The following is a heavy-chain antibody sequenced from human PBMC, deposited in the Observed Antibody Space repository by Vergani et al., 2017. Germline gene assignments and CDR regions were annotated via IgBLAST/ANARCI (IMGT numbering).Heavy chain of an antibody. CDR2: IWYDGSNK. Sequence: QVQLVESGGGVVQPGRSLRLSCAASGFTFSSYGMHWVRQAPGKGLGWVAVIWYDGSNKYYADSVKGRFTISRDNSKNTLYLQMNSLRAEDTAVYYCARDQSHSSGYLPPGDYWGQGTLVTVSS. D-gene: IGHD6-19*01. J-gene: IGHJ4*02. CDR3: ARDQSHSSGYLPPGDY. CDR1: GFTFSSYG. V-gene: IGHV3-33*01.